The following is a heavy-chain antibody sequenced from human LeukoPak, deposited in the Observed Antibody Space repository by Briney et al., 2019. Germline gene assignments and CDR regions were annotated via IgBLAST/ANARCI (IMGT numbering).Heavy chain of an antibody. CDR2: LYHSGST. J-gene: IGHJ3*02. CDR1: GYSISSGYY. D-gene: IGHD3-10*01. CDR3: AKSNGYGLVDI. V-gene: IGHV4-38-2*02. Sequence: SETLSLTCTVPGYSISSGYYWGWIRQPPGKGLEWIGSLYHSGSTYYNPSLKSRVTISIDTSRNQFSLKLNSVTAADTAVYYCAKSNGYGLVDIWGQGTMVTVSS.